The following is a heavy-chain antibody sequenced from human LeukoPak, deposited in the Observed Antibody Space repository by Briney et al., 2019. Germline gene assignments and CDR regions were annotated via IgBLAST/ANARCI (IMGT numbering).Heavy chain of an antibody. Sequence: GGSLRLSCAASGFTFSSYAMHWVRQAPGKGLEWVAVISYDGSNKYYADSVKGRFTISRDNSKNTLYLQMNSLRAEDMALYYCAKASGSYYFYYAFDIWGQGTMVTVSS. CDR3: AKASGSYYFYYAFDI. CDR2: ISYDGSNK. J-gene: IGHJ3*02. D-gene: IGHD1-26*01. V-gene: IGHV3-30-3*01. CDR1: GFTFSSYA.